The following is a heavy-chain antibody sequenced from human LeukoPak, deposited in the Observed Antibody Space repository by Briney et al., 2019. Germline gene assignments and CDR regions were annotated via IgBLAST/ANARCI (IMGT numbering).Heavy chain of an antibody. CDR1: GGSIGSGGYY. CDR2: IYYSGST. CDR3: ARGCYYDSSGYYYLNAFDI. D-gene: IGHD3-22*01. V-gene: IGHV4-31*03. Sequence: SETLSLTCTVSGGSIGSGGYYWSWIRQHPGKGLEWIGYIYYSGSTYYNPSLKSRVTISVDTSKNQFSLKLSSVTAADTAVYYCARGCYYDSSGYYYLNAFDIWGQGTMVTVSS. J-gene: IGHJ3*02.